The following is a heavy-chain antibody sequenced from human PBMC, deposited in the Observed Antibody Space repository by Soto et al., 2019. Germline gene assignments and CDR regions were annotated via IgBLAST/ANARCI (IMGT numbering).Heavy chain of an antibody. V-gene: IGHV4-39*01. Sequence: PSETLSLTCTVSGGSISSSSYYWGWIRQPPGKGLEWIGSIYYSGSTYYNPSLKSRVTISVDTSKNQFSLKLSSVTAADTAVYYCASPSITMVRGVNTALSKYNAFDIWSQGTMVTVSS. CDR3: ASPSITMVRGVNTALSKYNAFDI. CDR2: IYYSGST. CDR1: GGSISSSSYY. D-gene: IGHD3-10*01. J-gene: IGHJ3*02.